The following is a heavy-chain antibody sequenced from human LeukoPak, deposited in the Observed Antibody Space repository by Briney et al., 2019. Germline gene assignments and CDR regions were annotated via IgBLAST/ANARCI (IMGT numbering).Heavy chain of an antibody. CDR2: IWYDGSNK. V-gene: IGHV3-33*01. J-gene: IGHJ3*02. D-gene: IGHD2-21*01. CDR1: GFSFSNYG. CDR3: ARARLGVIAFDI. Sequence: GRSLRLSCAASGFSFSNYGMHWVRQAPGKGLEWVAVIWYDGSNKYYADSVKGRFTISRDNSKNTLYLQMTSLRAEDTAVYYCARARLGVIAFDIWGQGTMVTVSS.